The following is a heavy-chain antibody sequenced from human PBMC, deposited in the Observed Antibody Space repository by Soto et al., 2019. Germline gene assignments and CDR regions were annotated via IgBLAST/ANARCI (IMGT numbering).Heavy chain of an antibody. D-gene: IGHD6-19*01. J-gene: IGHJ3*02. CDR3: ARDLYYSSGRYLDHDAFDI. Sequence: ASVKVSCKASGYNFTSYGISWVRQAPGQGLEWMGWISPHNDRTKYAQRFQDRVTMTTETPTSTVYMELGSLRSDDTAVYYCARDLYYSSGRYLDHDAFDIWGQGTVVTVSS. CDR2: ISPHNDRT. CDR1: GYNFTSYG. V-gene: IGHV1-18*01.